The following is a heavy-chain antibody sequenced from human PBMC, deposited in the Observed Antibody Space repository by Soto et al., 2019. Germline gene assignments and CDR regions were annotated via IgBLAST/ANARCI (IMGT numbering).Heavy chain of an antibody. CDR2: IYYSGST. V-gene: IGHV4-59*01. CDR3: ARAEMLYSSSWYVPNYYYMDV. D-gene: IGHD6-13*01. Sequence: QVQLQESGPGLVKPSETLSLTCTVSGGSISSYYWSWIRQPPGKGLEWIGYIYYSGSTNYNPSLQSRVTISVDTSKNQFSLKLSSVTAADTAVYYCARAEMLYSSSWYVPNYYYMDVWGKGTTVTVSS. CDR1: GGSISSYY. J-gene: IGHJ6*03.